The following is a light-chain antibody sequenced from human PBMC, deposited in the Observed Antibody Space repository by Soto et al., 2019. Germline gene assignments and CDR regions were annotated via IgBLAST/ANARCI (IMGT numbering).Light chain of an antibody. CDR2: RAS. CDR3: QQYGSSPRT. V-gene: IGKV3-20*01. Sequence: EIVLTQSPGTLSLSRGERATRSCRASQSVSSNYLAWYQQKPGQAPRLLIYRASTRATGIPDRFSGSGSGTDFTLTISRLEPEDFAVYYCQQYGSSPRTFGQGTKVDIK. J-gene: IGKJ1*01. CDR1: QSVSSNY.